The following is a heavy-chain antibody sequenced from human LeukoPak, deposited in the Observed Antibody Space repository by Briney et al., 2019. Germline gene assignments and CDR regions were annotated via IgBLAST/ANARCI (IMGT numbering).Heavy chain of an antibody. CDR2: IGGGGGST. J-gene: IGHJ3*02. D-gene: IGHD3-22*01. CDR3: AKETYYYDSSGYYRGAFDI. Sequence: GGSLGLSWAAPGFTFSSYAMSWVRKRPGKGLGWASPIGGGGGSTYYADSVKGRFTISRDNSKNTLYLQMNSLRAEDTAVYYCAKETYYYDSSGYYRGAFDIWGQGTMVTVSS. CDR1: GFTFSSYA. V-gene: IGHV3-23*01.